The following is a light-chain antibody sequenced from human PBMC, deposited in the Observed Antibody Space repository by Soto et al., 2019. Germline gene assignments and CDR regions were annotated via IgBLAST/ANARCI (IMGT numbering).Light chain of an antibody. CDR1: SSDVGDYNF. CDR3: SSYSRTSFYV. J-gene: IGLJ1*01. Sequence: QSALTQPASVSGSPGQSIIISCTGTSSDVGDYNFVSWYQQHPGKAPKLMIYEVSNRPSGVSNRFSGSKSGNTASLTISGLQAEDEADYYCSSYSRTSFYVFGTGTKLTVL. V-gene: IGLV2-14*01. CDR2: EVS.